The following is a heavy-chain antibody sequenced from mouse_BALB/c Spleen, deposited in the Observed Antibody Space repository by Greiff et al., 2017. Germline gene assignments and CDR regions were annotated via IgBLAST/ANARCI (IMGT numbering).Heavy chain of an antibody. CDR2: IYPGSGST. D-gene: IGHD1-1*02. CDR3: ARLVLWYFDF. CDR1: GYNFTSYW. J-gene: IGHJ1*01. Sequence: QVQLQQPGAELVKPGTSVKLSCKASGYNFTSYWINWVKLRPGQGLEWIGDIYPGSGSTNYNEKFKSKATLTVDTSSSTAYMQLSSLASEDSALYYCARLVLWYFDFWGAGTTVTVSS. V-gene: IGHV1-55*01.